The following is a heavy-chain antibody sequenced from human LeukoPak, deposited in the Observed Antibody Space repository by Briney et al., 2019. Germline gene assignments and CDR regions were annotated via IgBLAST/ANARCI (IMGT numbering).Heavy chain of an antibody. V-gene: IGHV1-2*02. CDR3: AREPRSTSCL. J-gene: IGHJ4*02. D-gene: IGHD2-2*01. CDR2: INPNSGGT. CDR1: GYTFTGYY. Sequence: ASVKVSCKASGYTFTGYYVHWLRQAPGQGLEWMGWINPNSGGTNYAQKSQGRVTMTRDTSISTAYMELSRLRSDDTAVYYCAREPRSTSCLWGQGTLVTVSS.